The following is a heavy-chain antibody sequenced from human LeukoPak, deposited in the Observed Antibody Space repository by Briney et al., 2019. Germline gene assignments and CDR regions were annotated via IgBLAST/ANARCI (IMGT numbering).Heavy chain of an antibody. CDR1: GGSMISYY. D-gene: IGHD3-10*01. Sequence: PSETLSLTFTVFGGSMISYYRSWIRQPPGKGLEWIGYIYYSGSTNYNPSLKSRVTISVDTSKNQFSLKLSSVTAADTAVYYCARFTPMVRGVNSYYFDYWGQGTLVTVSS. J-gene: IGHJ4*02. CDR2: IYYSGST. V-gene: IGHV4-59*08. CDR3: ARFTPMVRGVNSYYFDY.